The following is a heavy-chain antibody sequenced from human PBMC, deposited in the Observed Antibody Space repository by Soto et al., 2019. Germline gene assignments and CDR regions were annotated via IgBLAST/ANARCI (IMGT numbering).Heavy chain of an antibody. CDR2: INPNSGGT. J-gene: IGHJ6*02. CDR3: ARALVYDILTGYSYGMDV. D-gene: IGHD3-9*01. V-gene: IGHV1-2*04. CDR1: GYTFTDYY. Sequence: VKVSCKASGYTFTDYYMHRVRQAPGQGLEWMGWINPNSGGTNYAQKFQGWVTMTRDTSISTAHMEVRRLTSDDTAVYYCARALVYDILTGYSYGMDVWGQG.